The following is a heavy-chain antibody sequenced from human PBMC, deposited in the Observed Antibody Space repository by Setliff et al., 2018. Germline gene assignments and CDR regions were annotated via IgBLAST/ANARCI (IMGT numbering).Heavy chain of an antibody. J-gene: IGHJ4*02. CDR2: IRQDGFEK. D-gene: IGHD6-13*01. CDR1: GFIFSDYY. CDR3: AREPWQQLVVDY. V-gene: IGHV3-7*03. Sequence: GGSLRLSCAASGFIFSDYYMSWIRQPPGKGLEWVASIRQDGFEKHYADSVKGRFTISRDNVRSSLFLQMNSLRVEDTAVYYCAREPWQQLVVDYWGQGTLVTVSS.